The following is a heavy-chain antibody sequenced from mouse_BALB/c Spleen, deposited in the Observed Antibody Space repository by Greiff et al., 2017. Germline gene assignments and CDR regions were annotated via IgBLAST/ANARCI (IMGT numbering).Heavy chain of an antibody. CDR2: IDPANGNT. CDR1: GFNIKDTY. Sequence: EVKLQESGAELVKPGASVKLSCTASGFNIKDTYMHWVKQRPEQGLEWIGRIDPANGNTKYDPKFQGKATITADTSSNTAYLQLSSLTSEDTAVYYCARSLLRLRYAMDYWGQGTSVTVSS. D-gene: IGHD1-2*01. CDR3: ARSLLRLRYAMDY. V-gene: IGHV14-3*02. J-gene: IGHJ4*01.